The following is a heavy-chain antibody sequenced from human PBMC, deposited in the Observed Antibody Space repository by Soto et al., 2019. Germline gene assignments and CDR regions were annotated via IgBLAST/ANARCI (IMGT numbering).Heavy chain of an antibody. J-gene: IGHJ4*02. CDR2: IGDSGVST. D-gene: IGHD3-22*01. Sequence: PGGSLRLSCAASGFTFSSYAMSWVRQAPGKGLEWVSAIGDSGVSTYHADSVKGRFTISRDNSKNTLFLQMNSLRAEDTAVYYCAKGSRGSYDSSNYYYFDNWGQGTLVTVSS. CDR1: GFTFSSYA. CDR3: AKGSRGSYDSSNYYYFDN. V-gene: IGHV3-23*01.